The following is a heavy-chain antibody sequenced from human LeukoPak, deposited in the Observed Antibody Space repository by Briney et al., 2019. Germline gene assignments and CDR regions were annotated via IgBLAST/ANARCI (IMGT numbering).Heavy chain of an antibody. J-gene: IGHJ5*02. CDR2: ISGSGGST. Sequence: GGSLRLSCAASGFTFSSYAMSWVRQAPGKGLEWVSAISGSGGSTYYADSVKGRFTISRDNSKNTLYLQMNSLRAEDTAVYYCAKSPPLAAAAPRWFGPWGQGTLVTVSS. V-gene: IGHV3-23*01. D-gene: IGHD6-13*01. CDR3: AKSPPLAAAAPRWFGP. CDR1: GFTFSSYA.